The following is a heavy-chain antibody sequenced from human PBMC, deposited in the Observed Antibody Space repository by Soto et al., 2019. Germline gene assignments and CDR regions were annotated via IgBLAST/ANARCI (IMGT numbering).Heavy chain of an antibody. D-gene: IGHD3-22*01. CDR2: IYYSGTT. Sequence: SVDHDGRRIRKKTGQPLEWIGYIYYSGTTNYNPSLESRVTISVDTSRNQFSPKLSSVTAADTAVYYCARVPESSGYYHGYWGQGTLVTVSS. V-gene: IGHV4-31*02. J-gene: IGHJ4*02. CDR1: SVDHD. CDR3: ARVPESSGYYHGY.